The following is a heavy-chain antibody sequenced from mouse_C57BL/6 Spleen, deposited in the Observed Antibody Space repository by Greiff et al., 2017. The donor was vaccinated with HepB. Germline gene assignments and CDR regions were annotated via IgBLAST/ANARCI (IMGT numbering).Heavy chain of an antibody. J-gene: IGHJ4*01. CDR2: ISNGGGST. CDR1: GFTFSDYY. Sequence: EVQVVESGGGLVQPGGSLKLSCAASGFTFSDYYMYWVRQTPEKRLEWVAYISNGGGSTYYPDTVKGRFTISRDNAKNTLYLQMSRLKSEDTAMYYCARSTMVTAYYAMDYWGQGTSVTVSS. D-gene: IGHD2-2*01. V-gene: IGHV5-12*01. CDR3: ARSTMVTAYYAMDY.